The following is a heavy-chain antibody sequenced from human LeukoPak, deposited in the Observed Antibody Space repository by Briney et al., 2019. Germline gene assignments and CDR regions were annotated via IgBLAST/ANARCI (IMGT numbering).Heavy chain of an antibody. CDR3: ARDGSDSSSWLTPYYYYYYGMDV. CDR2: ISYDGSNK. Sequence: GRSLRLSCAASGFTFSSYAMHWVRQAPGKGLEWVAVISYDGSNKYYADSVKGRFTISRDNSKNTLYLQMNSLRAEDTAVYYCARDGSDSSSWLTPYYYYYYGMDVWGQGTTVTVSS. J-gene: IGHJ6*02. D-gene: IGHD6-13*01. V-gene: IGHV3-30-3*01. CDR1: GFTFSSYA.